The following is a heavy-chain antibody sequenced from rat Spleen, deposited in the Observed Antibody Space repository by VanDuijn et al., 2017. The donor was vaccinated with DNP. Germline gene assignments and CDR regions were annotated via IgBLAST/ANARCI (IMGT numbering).Heavy chain of an antibody. J-gene: IGHJ4*01. CDR1: GFTFNNYW. CDR3: ATRGAMDA. Sequence: EVQLVESGGDLVQPGRSLKLSCVASGFTFNNYWMTWIRQVPGKGLEWVTSISPSGGGTYYRDSVKGRFTISRDNAENTVYLQMNSLRSEDTATYYCATRGAMDAWGQGTSVTVSS. CDR2: ISPSGGGT. V-gene: IGHV5-31*01.